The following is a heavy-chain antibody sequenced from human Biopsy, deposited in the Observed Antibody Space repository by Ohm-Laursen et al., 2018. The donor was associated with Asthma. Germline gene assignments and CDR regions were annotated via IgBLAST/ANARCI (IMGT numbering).Heavy chain of an antibody. CDR1: GFTFDDYG. CDR2: ISWNSGSI. J-gene: IGHJ4*02. CDR3: AKATLGDIGKDY. Sequence: SLRLSCAASGFTFDDYGMHWVRQTPGKGLEWVSGISWNSGSIGYADSVKGRFTISRDNAKNSLYLQMNSLRVEDTALYYCAKATLGDIGKDYWGQGTLVTVSS. D-gene: IGHD2-21*01. V-gene: IGHV3-9*01.